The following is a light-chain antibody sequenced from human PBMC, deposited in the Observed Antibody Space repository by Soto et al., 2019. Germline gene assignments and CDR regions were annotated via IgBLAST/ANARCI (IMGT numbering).Light chain of an antibody. CDR3: HQYDISPLT. CDR1: QSVSSSY. J-gene: IGKJ4*01. CDR2: GAS. V-gene: IGKV3-20*01. Sequence: EIVLTQSPGTLSLSRGERATLSCRASQSVSSSYLAWYQQKPGQAPRLLIYGASSRATGIPDRFSGSGSGTYFTLTISTLEPEDFAVYYCHQYDISPLTFAGGTTMEIK.